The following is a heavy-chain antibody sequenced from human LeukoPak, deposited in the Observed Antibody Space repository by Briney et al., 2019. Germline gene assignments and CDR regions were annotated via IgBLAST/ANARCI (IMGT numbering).Heavy chain of an antibody. CDR3: ATETNGRHYDY. D-gene: IGHD1-14*01. V-gene: IGHV3-21*06. CDR2: IGPTGSDR. CDR1: GLTFSTSG. Sequence: GGSLRLSCTASGLTFSTSGFNWVRQAPGKGLEWVASIGPTGSDRYHADSMKGRFTISRDNANNFLYLQMNSRRAEDTAVYYCATETNGRHYDYWGQGTLLTVSS. J-gene: IGHJ4*02.